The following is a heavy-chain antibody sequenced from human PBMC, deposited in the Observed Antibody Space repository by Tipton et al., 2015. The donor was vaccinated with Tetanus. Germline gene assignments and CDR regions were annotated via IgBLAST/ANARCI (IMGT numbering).Heavy chain of an antibody. CDR1: GVSMRNGGFS. V-gene: IGHV4-30-2*01. CDR2: IYHTGGS. J-gene: IGHJ4*02. CDR3: ARAPYSSPGKYYFDS. D-gene: IGHD4-11*01. Sequence: TLSLTCAVSGVSMRNGGFSWSWIRQPPGKGLEWIGYIYHTGGSYYNPSLKSRVTMSVDLSKNQFSLKLSSVTAADTAVYYCARAPYSSPGKYYFDSWGQGTLVIVSS.